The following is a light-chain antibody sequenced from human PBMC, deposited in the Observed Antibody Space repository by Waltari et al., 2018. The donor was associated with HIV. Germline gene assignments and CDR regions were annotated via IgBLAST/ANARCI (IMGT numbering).Light chain of an antibody. CDR2: EDS. Sequence: SYELTQSPSVSVSPGQTARITCSGDALPKQYAYWYQQKPGQAPVLVIYEDSERPSGIPERFSGSSSGTTVTLTISGVQAEDEADYYCQSTDNISTYPVFGGGTKLTVL. CDR3: QSTDNISTYPV. CDR1: ALPKQY. J-gene: IGLJ2*01. V-gene: IGLV3-25*03.